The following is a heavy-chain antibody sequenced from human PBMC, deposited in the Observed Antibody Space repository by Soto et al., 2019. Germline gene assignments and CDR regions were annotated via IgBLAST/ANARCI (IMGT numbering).Heavy chain of an antibody. J-gene: IGHJ3*02. Sequence: EVQLVESGGGLVQPGGSLRLSCAVSGFTVSSNYMSWVRQAPGKGLEWVSVLYSGGSTYYADSVKGRFTISRDDSKNTVYLQMNSLRAEDTAVYYCAGEYCSRGSCAFDMWGQGTIVTVSS. CDR2: LYSGGST. CDR3: AGEYCSRGSCAFDM. V-gene: IGHV3-66*01. D-gene: IGHD2-15*01. CDR1: GFTVSSNY.